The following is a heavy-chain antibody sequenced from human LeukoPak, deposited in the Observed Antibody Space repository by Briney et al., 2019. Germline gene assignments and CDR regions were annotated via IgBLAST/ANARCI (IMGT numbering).Heavy chain of an antibody. CDR1: GFTFSSYG. CDR3: ARDSGRLAALVRGVIPRNY. J-gene: IGHJ4*02. CDR2: IRYDGSNK. Sequence: GALRLSCAASGFTFSSYGMHWVRQAPGKGLEWVAFIRYDGSNKYYADSVKGRFTISRDNGKRTLYLQMNSLRVEDTAVYYCARDSGRLAALVRGVIPRNYWGQGTLVSVSS. D-gene: IGHD3-10*01. V-gene: IGHV3-30*02.